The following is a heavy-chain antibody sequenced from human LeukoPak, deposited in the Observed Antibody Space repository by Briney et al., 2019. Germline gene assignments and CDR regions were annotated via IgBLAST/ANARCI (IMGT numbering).Heavy chain of an antibody. V-gene: IGHV4-4*07. Sequence: SETLSLTCTVSGGSINSYYWSWVRQPAGKGLEWIGRIYTSGSTNYNLSLKTRVTMSLDTSKNQFSLKLTSVTAADTAVYYCARDLRSLDGSGSYYLNWFDPWGQGTLVTVSS. D-gene: IGHD3-10*01. CDR3: ARDLRSLDGSGSYYLNWFDP. CDR2: IYTSGST. CDR1: GGSINSYY. J-gene: IGHJ5*02.